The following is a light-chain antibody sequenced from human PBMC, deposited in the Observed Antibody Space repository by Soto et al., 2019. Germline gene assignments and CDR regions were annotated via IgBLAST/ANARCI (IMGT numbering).Light chain of an antibody. J-gene: IGKJ1*01. CDR1: QGISNY. V-gene: IGKV1-27*01. CDR3: QKYNSAPRT. CDR2: AAS. Sequence: QKIQFLSSSSKYVGDRVTITCRASQGISNYLAWYQQKPGKVPKLLIYAASILQSGVPSRFSGSGSGTDFTLTISSLQPEDVATYYCQKYNSAPRTFGQGTKV.